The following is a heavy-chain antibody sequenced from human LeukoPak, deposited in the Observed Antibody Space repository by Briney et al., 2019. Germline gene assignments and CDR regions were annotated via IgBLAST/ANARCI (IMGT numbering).Heavy chain of an antibody. Sequence: PSETLSLTCTVSGGSSSSYYWSWVRQPPGKGLEWIGYIYYSGSTNYNPSLKSRITISVDTSKNQFSLRLSSVTAADTAVYFCAMGFWYEEYFQHWGQGSLVIVSS. J-gene: IGHJ1*01. CDR3: AMGFWYEEYFQH. CDR1: GGSSSSYY. V-gene: IGHV4-59*01. D-gene: IGHD6-13*01. CDR2: IYYSGST.